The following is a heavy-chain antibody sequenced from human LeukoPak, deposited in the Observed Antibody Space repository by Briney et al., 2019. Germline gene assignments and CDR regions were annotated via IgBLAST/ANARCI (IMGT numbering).Heavy chain of an antibody. D-gene: IGHD3-9*01. CDR1: GFTFSDYN. V-gene: IGHV3-11*01. CDR2: ITNGGSTI. J-gene: IGHJ6*02. CDR3: ARSIGLTGGGVDV. Sequence: GGSLTLSCAASGFTFSDYNMNWVRQAPGKGLEWVSYITNGGSTIHHADSVKGRFTISRDNAKKTLYLQMNSLRAEDTAVYYCARSIGLTGGGVDVWGQGTTVTVSS.